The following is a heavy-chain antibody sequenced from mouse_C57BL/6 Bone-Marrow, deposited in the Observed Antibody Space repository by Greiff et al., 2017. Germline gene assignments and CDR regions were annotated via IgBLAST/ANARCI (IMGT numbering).Heavy chain of an antibody. V-gene: IGHV1-81*01. D-gene: IGHD1-1*01. CDR1: GYTFTSYG. J-gene: IGHJ2*01. CDR3: ARSYYGSSYFDY. CDR2: IYPRSGNT. Sequence: QVQLKQSGAELARPGASVKLSCKASGYTFTSYGISWVKQRTGQGLEWIGEIYPRSGNTYYNEKFKGKATLTAAKSSSTAYMELRSLTSEDSAVYFCARSYYGSSYFDYWGQGTTLTVSS.